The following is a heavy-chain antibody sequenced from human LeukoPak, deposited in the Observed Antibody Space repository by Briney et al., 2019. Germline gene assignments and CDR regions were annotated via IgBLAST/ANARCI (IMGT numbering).Heavy chain of an antibody. Sequence: PSETLSLTCSVSGVSANTYYWSWIRQPAGKGLEWIGRIYTGGSTAYNPSLNSRVTISVDTSKNQFSLKLSSVTAADTAVYYCARASRDYSNYGYFDYWGQGTLVTVSS. CDR2: IYTGGST. J-gene: IGHJ4*02. CDR3: ARASRDYSNYGYFDY. D-gene: IGHD4-11*01. V-gene: IGHV4-4*07. CDR1: GVSANTYY.